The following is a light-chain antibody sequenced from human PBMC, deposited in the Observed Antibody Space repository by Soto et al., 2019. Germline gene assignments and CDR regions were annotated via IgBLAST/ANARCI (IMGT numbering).Light chain of an antibody. CDR2: EVN. J-gene: IGLJ1*01. CDR3: SSHGGANNFYL. CDR1: SSDVGGYNY. V-gene: IGLV2-8*01. Sequence: QSVLTQPPSASGSPGQSVAISCTGTSSDVGGYNYVSWYQQHPGKAPKLMIYEVNKRPSGVPDRFSASKSGNTASLTVSGLQAEDEADYYCSSHGGANNFYLFGTGTKVTVL.